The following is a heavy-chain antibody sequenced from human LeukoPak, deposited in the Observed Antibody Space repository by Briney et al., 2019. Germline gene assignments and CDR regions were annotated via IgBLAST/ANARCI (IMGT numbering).Heavy chain of an antibody. CDR2: IGTAGDT. J-gene: IGHJ4*02. D-gene: IGHD6-13*01. CDR3: ASSPAYSSSWYAIDN. CDR1: GFTFSSYG. Sequence: PGGSLRLSCAASGFTFSSYGMHWVRQAPGKGLEWVAGIGTAGDTYYPASVKGRFTISRENAKNSLYLQMNSLSAGDTAVYYCASSPAYSSSWYAIDNWGQGTLVTVSS. V-gene: IGHV3-13*01.